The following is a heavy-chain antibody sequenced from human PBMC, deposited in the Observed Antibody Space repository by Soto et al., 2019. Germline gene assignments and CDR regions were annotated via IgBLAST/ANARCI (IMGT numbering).Heavy chain of an antibody. J-gene: IGHJ4*02. Sequence: QLQLQESGPGLVKPSETLSLTCTVSGGSISSSSYYWGWIRQPPGNGLEWIGSIYYSGSTYYNPSLKSRVTISVDTSKNQFSRKLSSVTAADTAVYYCARHGSRSTPFDYWGQGTLVTVSS. V-gene: IGHV4-39*01. D-gene: IGHD6-6*01. CDR1: GGSISSSSYY. CDR3: ARHGSRSTPFDY. CDR2: IYYSGST.